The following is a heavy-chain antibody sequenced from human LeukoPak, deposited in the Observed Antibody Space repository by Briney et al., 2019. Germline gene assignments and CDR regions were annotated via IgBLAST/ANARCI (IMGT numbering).Heavy chain of an antibody. D-gene: IGHD5-18*01. CDR1: GFTFSSYW. CDR2: IKQDGSEK. Sequence: GGSLRLSCAASGFTFSSYWMSWVRQAPGKGLEWVANIKQDGSEKYYVDSVKGRFTNSRDNAKNSLYLQMNSLRAEDTAVYYCARGGGYSYGSIDYWGQGTLVTVSS. CDR3: ARGGGYSYGSIDY. V-gene: IGHV3-7*01. J-gene: IGHJ4*02.